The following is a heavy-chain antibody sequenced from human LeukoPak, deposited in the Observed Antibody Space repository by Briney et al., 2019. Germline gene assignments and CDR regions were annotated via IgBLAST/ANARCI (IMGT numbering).Heavy chain of an antibody. J-gene: IGHJ4*02. CDR1: GFTFSSYW. D-gene: IGHD2-21*01. CDR2: IRQDGSEK. Sequence: RALRLSCAASGFTFSSYWMNWVRQAPGKGLEWVANIRQDGSEKCYVDSVKGRFIISRDNAKNSLYLQMNSLRAEDTAVYYCARDHRGIYSPFDYWGQGTLVTVSS. CDR3: ARDHRGIYSPFDY. V-gene: IGHV3-7*01.